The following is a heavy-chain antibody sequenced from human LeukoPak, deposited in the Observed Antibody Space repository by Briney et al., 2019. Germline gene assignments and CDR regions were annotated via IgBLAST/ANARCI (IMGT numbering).Heavy chain of an antibody. Sequence: GGSLRLSCAASGFTFGSYGMHWVRQAPGKGLEWVALIWYDGSNKYYADSVKGRLTISRDNSKNTLYLQMNSLRAEDTAVYYCARAAPYDSSGYPSGFDYWGQGTLVTVSS. CDR3: ARAAPYDSSGYPSGFDY. CDR2: IWYDGSNK. V-gene: IGHV3-30*02. D-gene: IGHD3-22*01. J-gene: IGHJ4*02. CDR1: GFTFGSYG.